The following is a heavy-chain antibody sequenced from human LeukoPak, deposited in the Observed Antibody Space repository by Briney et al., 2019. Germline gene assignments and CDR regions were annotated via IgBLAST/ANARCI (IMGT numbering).Heavy chain of an antibody. Sequence: ASVKVSCKASGYTFIGYYIHWVRQAPGQGLEWMGWIKPSSGGTNYAQKFQGRVTMTRDTSISTAYMELSRLGSDDTAVYYCASKWVTYYYNSSYYHYPTDVFDIWGQGTMVTVSS. CDR2: IKPSSGGT. V-gene: IGHV1-2*02. CDR3: ASKWVTYYYNSSYYHYPTDVFDI. CDR1: GYTFIGYY. J-gene: IGHJ3*02. D-gene: IGHD3-22*01.